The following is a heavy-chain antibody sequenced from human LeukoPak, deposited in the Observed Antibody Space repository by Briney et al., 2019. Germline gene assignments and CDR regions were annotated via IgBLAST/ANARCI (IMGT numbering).Heavy chain of an antibody. CDR1: GFTFSSYA. V-gene: IGHV3-23*01. J-gene: IGHJ4*02. Sequence: PGGSLRLSCAASGFTFSSYAMSWVRQAPGKGLEWVSAISGSGGSTYYADSVKGRFTISRDNSKNTLYLQMNSLRAEDTAVYYCAKDLDLTYYYDSSGYGPYWGQGTLVTVSS. CDR3: AKDLDLTYYYDSSGYGPY. D-gene: IGHD3-22*01. CDR2: ISGSGGST.